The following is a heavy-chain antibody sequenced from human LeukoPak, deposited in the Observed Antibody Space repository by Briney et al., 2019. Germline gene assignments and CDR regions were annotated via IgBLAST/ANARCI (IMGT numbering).Heavy chain of an antibody. CDR1: GGSIRRSNFH. D-gene: IGHD5-18*01. Sequence: SGTLSLTCRVSGGSIRRSNFHWGWIRPSPGKGLGWIGTIDYRGRTFYNPSLNNRVTISADTSRNQLSLKLSSVTATDTAIYYCVRRVNTYGGWFDRWGQGALVTVSS. CDR2: IDYRGRT. CDR3: VRRVNTYGGWFDR. J-gene: IGHJ5*02. V-gene: IGHV4-39*01.